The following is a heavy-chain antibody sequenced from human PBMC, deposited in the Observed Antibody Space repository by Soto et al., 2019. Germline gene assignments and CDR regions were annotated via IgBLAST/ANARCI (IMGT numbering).Heavy chain of an antibody. CDR1: GGSFSGYY. D-gene: IGHD3-3*01. CDR3: ARGPRVFFGVVIPPIPFDY. Sequence: QVQLQQWGAGLLKPSETLSLTCAVYGGSFSGYYCSWIRQPPGKGLEWIGEINHSGSTNYNPSLKSRVTISVDTSKNQFSLKLSSVTAADTAVYYCARGPRVFFGVVIPPIPFDYWGQGTLVTVSS. J-gene: IGHJ4*02. CDR2: INHSGST. V-gene: IGHV4-34*01.